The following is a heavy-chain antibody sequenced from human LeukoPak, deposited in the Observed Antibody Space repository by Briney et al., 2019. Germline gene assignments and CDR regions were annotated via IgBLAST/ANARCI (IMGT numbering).Heavy chain of an antibody. CDR3: ARDGAARPTYNWFDP. Sequence: SQTLSLTCTVSGGSISSGGYYWSWIRQPPGKGLEWIGYIYHSGSTYYNPSLKSRVTISVDRSKNQFSLKLSSVTAADTAVYYCARDGAARPTYNWFDPWGQGTLVTVSS. V-gene: IGHV4-30-2*01. CDR1: GGSISSGGYY. J-gene: IGHJ5*02. CDR2: IYHSGST. D-gene: IGHD6-6*01.